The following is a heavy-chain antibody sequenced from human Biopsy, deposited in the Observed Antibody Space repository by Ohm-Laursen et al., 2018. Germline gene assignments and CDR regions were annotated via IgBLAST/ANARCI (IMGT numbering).Heavy chain of an antibody. CDR1: GFTFSSNV. CDR2: ITSSGAST. Sequence: SLRLSCAASGFTFSSNVMSWVRQAPGKGLEWVSSITSSGASTDFADSVKGRFTISRDNSKNTLCLQMNSLRAEDTAVYYCAKVSPTILSSFDYWGQGTLVTVSS. CDR3: AKVSPTILSSFDY. D-gene: IGHD3-9*01. V-gene: IGHV3-23*01. J-gene: IGHJ4*02.